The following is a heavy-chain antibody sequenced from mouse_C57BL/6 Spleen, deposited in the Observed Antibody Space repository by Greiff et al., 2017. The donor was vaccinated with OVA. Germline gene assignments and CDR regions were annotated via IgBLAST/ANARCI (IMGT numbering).Heavy chain of an antibody. CDR1: GFSFTTYA. CDR2: IRSKSNNYAT. D-gene: IGHD4-1*01. J-gene: IGHJ2*01. Sequence: GGGLVQPKGSLKLSCAASGFSFTTYAMNWVRQAPGKGLEWVARIRSKSNNYATYYADSVKERFTISRDDSESMRYLQMNNLKTEDTAMYYCVRHGNYFDYWGQGTTLTVSS. V-gene: IGHV10-1*01. CDR3: VRHGNYFDY.